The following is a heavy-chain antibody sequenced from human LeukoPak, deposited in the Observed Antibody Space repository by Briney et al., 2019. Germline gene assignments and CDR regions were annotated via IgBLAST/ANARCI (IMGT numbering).Heavy chain of an antibody. D-gene: IGHD2-2*01. V-gene: IGHV4-59*01. CDR1: GGSISSYY. J-gene: IGHJ2*01. CDR2: IYYSGST. CDR3: ARVPLVVVLAAAYWYFDL. Sequence: SETLSLTCTVSGGSISSYYWSWIRQPPGKGLEWIGYIYYSGSTNYNPSLKSRVSISVDTSKNQFSLKLSSVTAADTAVYYCARVPLVVVLAAAYWYFDLWGRGTLVTVSS.